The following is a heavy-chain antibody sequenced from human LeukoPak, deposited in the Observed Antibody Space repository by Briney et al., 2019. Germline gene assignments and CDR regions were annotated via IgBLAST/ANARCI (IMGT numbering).Heavy chain of an antibody. CDR1: GGSIGSYY. D-gene: IGHD6-19*01. CDR3: ASDGGRSNLAVL. Sequence: SETLSLTCTVSGGSIGSYYWSWMRQFAGNGLEWIGRIYNSGTTHYNPSLKSRVTISVDTSKNQISLKLTSVTAAATAVYYCASDGGRSNLAVLWGQGTLVTVSS. V-gene: IGHV4-4*07. J-gene: IGHJ4*02. CDR2: IYNSGTT.